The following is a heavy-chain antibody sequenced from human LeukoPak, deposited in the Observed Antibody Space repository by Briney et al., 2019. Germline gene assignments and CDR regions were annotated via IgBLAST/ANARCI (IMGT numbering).Heavy chain of an antibody. Sequence: SETLSLTCTVSGGSISSYYWSWIRQPPGKGLEWIGYIYYSGSTNYNPSLKSRVTISVDTSKNQFSLKLSSVTAADTAVYYCARATYYGSGSYYKIPPAADRLYGMDVWGQGTTVTVSS. CDR3: ARATYYGSGSYYKIPPAADRLYGMDV. CDR1: GGSISSYY. D-gene: IGHD3-10*01. V-gene: IGHV4-59*12. J-gene: IGHJ6*02. CDR2: IYYSGST.